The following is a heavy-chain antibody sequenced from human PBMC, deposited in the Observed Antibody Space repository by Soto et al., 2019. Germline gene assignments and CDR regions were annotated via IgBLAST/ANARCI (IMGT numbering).Heavy chain of an antibody. Sequence: QVQLVQSGAEVKKPGSSVKVSCKASGGTFSSYAISWVRQAPGQGLEWMGGIIPIFGTANYAQKFQGRVTITADESTGTAYMELSSLRSGDTAVYYCAREGRYYDILTGPYYFDCWGQGTLVTVSS. J-gene: IGHJ4*02. V-gene: IGHV1-69*12. D-gene: IGHD3-9*01. CDR1: GGTFSSYA. CDR3: AREGRYYDILTGPYYFDC. CDR2: IIPIFGTA.